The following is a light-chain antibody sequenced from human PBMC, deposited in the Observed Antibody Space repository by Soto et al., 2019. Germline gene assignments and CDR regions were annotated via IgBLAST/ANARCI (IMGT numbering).Light chain of an antibody. J-gene: IGKJ2*01. CDR3: QQYYSTPPS. V-gene: IGKV4-1*01. CDR1: QNILYTSKNQNH. CDR2: WAS. Sequence: DIVMTQSPDSLAVSLGERATINCKSSQNILYTSKNQNHLAWYQHKPGQAPKLLIHWASTREPGVPDRFTGSGSGTDVTLTITSLQAEDVAVYYCQQYYSTPPSFGQGTKLEIK.